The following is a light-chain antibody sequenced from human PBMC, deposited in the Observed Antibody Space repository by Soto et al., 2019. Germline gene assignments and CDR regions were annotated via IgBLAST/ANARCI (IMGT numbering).Light chain of an antibody. CDR2: EVF. CDR1: SSDVGSYNL. Sequence: QSALTQPASVSGSPGQSITISCTGPSSDVGSYNLVSWYQQYPGKAPKLIIFEVFKRPSGVSHRFSGSKSGNTASLTISGLQADDEAYYYCSSYTSTNTPYVFGTGTKLTVL. CDR3: SSYTSTNTPYV. V-gene: IGLV2-14*02. J-gene: IGLJ1*01.